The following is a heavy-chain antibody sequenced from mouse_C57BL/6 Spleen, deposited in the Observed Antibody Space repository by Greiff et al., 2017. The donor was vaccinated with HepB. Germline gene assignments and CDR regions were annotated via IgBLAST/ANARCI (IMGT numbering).Heavy chain of an antibody. D-gene: IGHD3-2*02. CDR1: GYTFTSYG. J-gene: IGHJ1*03. CDR3: AREDQGYFDV. Sequence: VMLVESGAELARPGASVKLSCKASGYTFTSYGISWVKQRTGQGLEWIGEIYPRSGNTYYNEKFKGKATLTADKSSSTAYMELRSLTSEDSAVYFCAREDQGYFDVWGTGTTVTVSS. CDR2: IYPRSGNT. V-gene: IGHV1-81*01.